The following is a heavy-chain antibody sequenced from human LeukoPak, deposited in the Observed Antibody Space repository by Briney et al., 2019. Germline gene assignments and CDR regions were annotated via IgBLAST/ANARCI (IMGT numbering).Heavy chain of an antibody. CDR1: GFTLSTYA. CDR2: ISHSGDTS. V-gene: IGHV3-23*01. CDR3: AKDSSSWSRFDP. Sequence: PGGSLRLSCTASGFTLSTYAMNWVRQAPGKGLEWVSSISHSGDTSDYADSVKGRFTISRDNSKNTLYLQMNSLRAEDTAVYYCAKDSSSWSRFDPWGQGTLVTVSS. D-gene: IGHD6-13*01. J-gene: IGHJ5*02.